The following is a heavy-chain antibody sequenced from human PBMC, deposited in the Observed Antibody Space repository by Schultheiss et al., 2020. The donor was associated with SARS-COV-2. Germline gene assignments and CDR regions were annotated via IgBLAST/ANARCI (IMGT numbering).Heavy chain of an antibody. CDR1: GYTFTGYY. Sequence: ASVKVSCKASGYTFTGYYMHWVRQAPGQGLEWMGWINPNSGGTNYAQKFQGRVTMTRDTSIGTAYMELSRLTSDDTAVYYCASLPTAMPNPFDYWGQGTLVTVSS. CDR3: ASLPTAMPNPFDY. V-gene: IGHV1-2*02. D-gene: IGHD2-2*01. CDR2: INPNSGGT. J-gene: IGHJ4*02.